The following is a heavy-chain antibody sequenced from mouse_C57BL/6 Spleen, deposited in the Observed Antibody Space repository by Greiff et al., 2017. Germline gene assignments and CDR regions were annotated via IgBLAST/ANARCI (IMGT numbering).Heavy chain of an antibody. V-gene: IGHV3-6*01. J-gene: IGHJ4*01. CDR2: ISYDGSN. Sequence: ESGPGLVKPSQSLSLTCSVTGYSITSGYYWNWIRQFPGNKLEWMGYISYDGSNNYNPSLKNRISITRDTSKNQFFLKLNSVTTEDTATYYCARDSPYCNYLYYAMDYWGQGTSVTVSS. D-gene: IGHD2-1*01. CDR1: GYSITSGYY. CDR3: ARDSPYCNYLYYAMDY.